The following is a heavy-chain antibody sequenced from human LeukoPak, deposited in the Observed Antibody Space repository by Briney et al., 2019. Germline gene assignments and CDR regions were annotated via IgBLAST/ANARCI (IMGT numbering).Heavy chain of an antibody. V-gene: IGHV1-2*02. Sequence: ASVKVSCKASGYTLSGYYIHWVRQAPGQGLEWLGWINPNSGETNYAQRFQGGVTLTRDTSISTFYMDVSRLRSDDTAVYFCARYNWNDVVSALDYWGQGTLVTVSS. CDR3: ARYNWNDVVSALDY. CDR2: INPNSGET. J-gene: IGHJ4*02. CDR1: GYTLSGYY. D-gene: IGHD1-1*01.